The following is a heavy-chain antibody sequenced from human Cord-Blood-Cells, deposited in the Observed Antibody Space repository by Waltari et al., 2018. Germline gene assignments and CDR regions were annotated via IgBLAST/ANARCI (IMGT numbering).Heavy chain of an antibody. CDR2: IWYDGSNK. Sequence: QVKLVESGGGVVQPGRSLRLSWAAAGFTFISYGMHWARRAPGKGLEWVAVIWYDGSNKYYADSVKGRFTISRDNSKNTLYLQMNSLRAEDTAVYYCARGYSSSWSPFDYWGQGTLVTVSS. J-gene: IGHJ4*02. D-gene: IGHD6-13*01. CDR3: ARGYSSSWSPFDY. CDR1: GFTFISYG. V-gene: IGHV3-33*01.